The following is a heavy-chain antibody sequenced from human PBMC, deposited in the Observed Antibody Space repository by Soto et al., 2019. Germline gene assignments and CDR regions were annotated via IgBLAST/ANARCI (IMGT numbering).Heavy chain of an antibody. CDR2: IDPSDSYT. D-gene: IGHD4-17*01. V-gene: IGHV5-10-1*01. CDR1: GYSFTSYW. J-gene: IGHJ5*02. Sequence: LGESLKISCKGSGYSFTSYWISWVRQMPGKGLEWMGRIDPSDSYTNYSPSFQGRFTISRDNSKNTLYLQMNSLRAEDTAVYYCAKVHDRSFYGDYAWFDPWGQGTLVTVSS. CDR3: AKVHDRSFYGDYAWFDP.